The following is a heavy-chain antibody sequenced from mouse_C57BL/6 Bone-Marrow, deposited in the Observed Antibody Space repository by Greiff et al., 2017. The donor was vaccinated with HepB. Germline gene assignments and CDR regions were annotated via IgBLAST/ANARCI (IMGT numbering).Heavy chain of an antibody. CDR1: GYTFTSYW. CDR3: AREDYYGSSYGYFDV. Sequence: VQLQQPGAELVRPGTSVKLSCKASGYTFTSYWMHWVKQRPGQGLEWIGVIDPSDSYTNYNQKFKGKATLTVDTSSSTAYMQLSSLTSEDSAVYYCAREDYYGSSYGYFDVWGTGTTVTVSS. CDR2: IDPSDSYT. J-gene: IGHJ1*03. D-gene: IGHD1-1*01. V-gene: IGHV1-59*01.